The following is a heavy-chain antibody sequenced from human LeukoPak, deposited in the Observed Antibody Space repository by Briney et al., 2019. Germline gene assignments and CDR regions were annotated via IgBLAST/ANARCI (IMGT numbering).Heavy chain of an antibody. CDR2: INPNSGGT. D-gene: IGHD5-12*01. V-gene: IGHV1-2*02. Sequence: GASVKVSCKASGYTFTGYYMHWVRQAPGQGLEWMGWINPNSGGTNYAQKFQGRVTMTRDTSISTAYMELSRLRSDDTAVYYCARDSGYSGYDKRGDYYYYYYMDVWGKGTTVTVSS. J-gene: IGHJ6*03. CDR3: ARDSGYSGYDKRGDYYYYYYMDV. CDR1: GYTFTGYY.